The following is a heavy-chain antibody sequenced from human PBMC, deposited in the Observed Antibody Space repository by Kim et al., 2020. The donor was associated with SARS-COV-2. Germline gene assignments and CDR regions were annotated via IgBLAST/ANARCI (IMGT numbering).Heavy chain of an antibody. CDR2: INAGNGNT. Sequence: ASVKVSCKASGHTFTTYAIHWVRQAPGQRLEWMGWINAGNGNTKYSQNLQGRVTITRDTSASTAYMELSSLRSEDTAVYYCANSKDPPEGDYNYGMDVWGQGTTVTVSS. V-gene: IGHV1-3*01. D-gene: IGHD2-15*01. J-gene: IGHJ6*02. CDR1: GHTFTTYA. CDR3: ANSKDPPEGDYNYGMDV.